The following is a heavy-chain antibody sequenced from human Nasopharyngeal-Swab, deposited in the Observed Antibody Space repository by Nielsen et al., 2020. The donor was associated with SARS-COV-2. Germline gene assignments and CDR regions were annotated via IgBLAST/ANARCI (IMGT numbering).Heavy chain of an antibody. CDR3: THGDYRY. J-gene: IGHJ4*02. Sequence: GESLKISCAASGFTFSSYWMSWVRQAPGKGLEWVANIKQDGSEKYYVDSVKGRFTISRDNAKNSLYLQMNSLRAEDTAVYYCTHGDYRYWGQGTLVTVSS. CDR1: GFTFSSYW. V-gene: IGHV3-7*01. D-gene: IGHD4-17*01. CDR2: IKQDGSEK.